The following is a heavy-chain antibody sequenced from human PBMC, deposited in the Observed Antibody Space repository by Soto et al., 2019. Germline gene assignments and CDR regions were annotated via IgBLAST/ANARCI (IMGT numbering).Heavy chain of an antibody. J-gene: IGHJ4*02. V-gene: IGHV1-69*18. CDR3: ARASSSGWMMPYDFDF. CDR1: GGTFSGFS. CDR2: IIPIFRSP. D-gene: IGHD6-19*01. Sequence: QVQLVQSGAEVKMPGSSVKVSCKASGGTFSGFSISWVRQAPGQGLEWMGSIIPIFRSPNYPKNFQGRVTITADESTSTAYMELSSLRSEDTAMYFCARASSSGWMMPYDFDFWGQGTLVTVSS.